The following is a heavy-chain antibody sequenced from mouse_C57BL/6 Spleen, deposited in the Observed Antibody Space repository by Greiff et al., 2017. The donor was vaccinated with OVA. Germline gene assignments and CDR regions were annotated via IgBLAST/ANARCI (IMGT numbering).Heavy chain of an antibody. CDR3: ARREVVGSYFDY. D-gene: IGHD1-1*01. CDR2: ISNGGGST. V-gene: IGHV5-12*01. CDR1: GFTFSDYY. J-gene: IGHJ2*01. Sequence: EVMLVESGGGLVQPGGSLKLSCAASGFTFSDYYMYWVRQTPEKRLEWVAYISNGGGSTYYPDTVKGRFTISRDNAKNTLYLQMSRLKSEDTAMYYCARREVVGSYFDYWGQGTTLTVSS.